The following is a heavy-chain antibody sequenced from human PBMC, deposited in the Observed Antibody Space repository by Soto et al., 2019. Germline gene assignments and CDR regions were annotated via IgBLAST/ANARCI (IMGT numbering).Heavy chain of an antibody. J-gene: IGHJ4*02. CDR2: ISGSGDNT. V-gene: IGHV3-23*01. D-gene: IGHD2-2*01. CDR1: GFIFSTDA. Sequence: EVQLLESGGRLVQPGGSLRLSCAASGFIFSTDALNWVRQAPGKGLEWVSGISGSGDNTYYADSVKGRFTISRDYSKNTLYLQMNYVRVEDTAVYYCAKSPRRGYEPPWDYWGQGTLVTVSS. CDR3: AKSPRRGYEPPWDY.